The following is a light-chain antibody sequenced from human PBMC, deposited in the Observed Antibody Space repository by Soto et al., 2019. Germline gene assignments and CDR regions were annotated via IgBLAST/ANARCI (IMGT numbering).Light chain of an antibody. CDR1: QSISSS. CDR2: DAS. Sequence: EIVLTQSPATLSLSPGEGATLSCRAGQSISSSVAWYQQKPGQAPRLLIYDASNRATGIPLRFSGSGSGTDFTLTISSLEPEDFAAYYCQQRSDWVTFGGGTKVEI. V-gene: IGKV3-11*01. J-gene: IGKJ4*01. CDR3: QQRSDWVT.